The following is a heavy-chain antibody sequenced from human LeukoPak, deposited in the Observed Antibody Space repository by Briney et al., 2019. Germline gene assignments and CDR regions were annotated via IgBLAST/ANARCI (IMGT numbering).Heavy chain of an antibody. CDR2: IVPILGTP. CDR1: GGTLSAYG. Sequence: ASVKVSCKASGGTLSAYGIAWVRQAPGQGLEWVGRIVPILGTPSYAQKFQGRVTITADRSTSTTYMELSSLRFDDTAMYYCAFEYSSSSADFDHWGQGTLVTVSS. V-gene: IGHV1-69*04. J-gene: IGHJ5*02. CDR3: AFEYSSSSADFDH. D-gene: IGHD6-6*01.